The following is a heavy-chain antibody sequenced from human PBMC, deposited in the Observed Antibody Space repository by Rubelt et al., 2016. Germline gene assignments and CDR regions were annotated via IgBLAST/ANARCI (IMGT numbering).Heavy chain of an antibody. CDR2: IIPILGIA. J-gene: IGHJ5*02. D-gene: IGHD5-18*01. CDR3: ARSYSYGLNWFDP. Sequence: VKVSCKASGGTFSSYAISWVRQAPGQGLEWMGRIIPILGIANYAQKFQGSVTITADKSTSTAYMELSSLRSEDTAVYYCARSYSYGLNWFDPWGQGTLVTVSS. CDR1: GGTFSSYA. V-gene: IGHV1-69*04.